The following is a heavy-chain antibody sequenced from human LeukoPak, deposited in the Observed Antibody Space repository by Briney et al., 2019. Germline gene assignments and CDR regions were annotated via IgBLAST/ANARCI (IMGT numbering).Heavy chain of an antibody. Sequence: GGSLRLSCAASGFRFNTYWMSWVRQAPGKGLEWVSSISFSGSYIYYADSLRGRITISRDNTKNSLYLQMNSLRAEDTAVYYCARRATTERGHSYGLDYWGQGTLVTVSS. CDR2: ISFSGSYI. CDR3: ARRATTERGHSYGLDY. V-gene: IGHV3-21*01. D-gene: IGHD5-18*01. CDR1: GFRFNTYW. J-gene: IGHJ4*01.